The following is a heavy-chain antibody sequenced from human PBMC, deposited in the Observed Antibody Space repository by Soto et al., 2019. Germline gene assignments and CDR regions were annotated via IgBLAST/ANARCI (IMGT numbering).Heavy chain of an antibody. J-gene: IGHJ4*02. V-gene: IGHV4-4*02. D-gene: IGHD6-25*01. Sequence: QVQLRESGPGLVEASGTLSLTCEVSTGSISSGNWWSWVRQPPGKGLEWIGEIYYTGATNYNPSLKMRITMTIDKSRDHFALSLRSATAADTAVYYCARVFSSGSGWMYYFDFWGQGTLVSVSS. CDR2: IYYTGAT. CDR3: ARVFSSGSGWMYYFDF. CDR1: TGSISSGNW.